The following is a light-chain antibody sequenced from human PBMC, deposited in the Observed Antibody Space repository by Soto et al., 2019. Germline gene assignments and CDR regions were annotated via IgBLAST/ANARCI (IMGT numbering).Light chain of an antibody. CDR1: SSDVGNSNR. J-gene: IGLJ3*02. Sequence: QSVLTQPASVSGSPGQSITISCTGTSSDVGNSNRVSGYQHHPGTDPKVMIYEGIKRPSGVSIRFSGSKSGNTASLTISGLQAEDEADYYCSSYAGSGTWVFGGGTKVTVL. CDR3: SSYAGSGTWV. V-gene: IGLV2-23*01. CDR2: EGI.